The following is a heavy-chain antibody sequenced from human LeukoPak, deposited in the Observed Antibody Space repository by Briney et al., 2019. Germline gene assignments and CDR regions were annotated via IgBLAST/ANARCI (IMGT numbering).Heavy chain of an antibody. D-gene: IGHD2-8*02. J-gene: IGHJ1*01. V-gene: IGHV5-51*01. CDR1: GYSFTSYY. CDR3: ARTGESDLAGYLQH. CDR2: VYPADSDI. Sequence: GEPLESSCQGSGYSFTSYYIAWVRQRPGQGLEWMGIVYPADSDITYSASVKGQVTISVDNPLKTASLQWRNLKASEHAIYYCARTGESDLAGYLQHWGQGTPVTVSS.